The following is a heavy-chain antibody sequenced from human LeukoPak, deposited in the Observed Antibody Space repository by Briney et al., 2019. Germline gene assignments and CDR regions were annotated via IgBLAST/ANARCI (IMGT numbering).Heavy chain of an antibody. V-gene: IGHV4-59*08. Sequence: SETLSLTCTVSGGSISSYYWSWIRQPPGKGLEWIGYIYYSGSTNYNPSLKSRVTISVDTSKNQFSLKLSSVTAADTAVYYCARALAAADPPDYYYYYGMDVWGQGTTVTVSS. CDR3: ARALAAADPPDYYYYYGMDV. CDR2: IYYSGST. D-gene: IGHD6-13*01. J-gene: IGHJ6*02. CDR1: GGSISSYY.